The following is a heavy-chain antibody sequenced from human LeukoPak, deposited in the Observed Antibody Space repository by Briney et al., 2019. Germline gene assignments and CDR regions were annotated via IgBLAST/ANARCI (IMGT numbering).Heavy chain of an antibody. CDR1: GYTFTCYY. CDR2: INPNSGGT. J-gene: IGHJ4*02. CDR3: AQGEMITFGGVIVSLHFDY. Sequence: GASVKVSCKASGYTFTCYYMHWVRQPPGQGLEWMGWINPNSGGTNYAQKFQGRVTMTRDTSISTAYMELSRLRSDDTTVYYCAQGEMITFGGVIVSLHFDYWGQGTLVTVSS. D-gene: IGHD3-16*02. V-gene: IGHV1-2*02.